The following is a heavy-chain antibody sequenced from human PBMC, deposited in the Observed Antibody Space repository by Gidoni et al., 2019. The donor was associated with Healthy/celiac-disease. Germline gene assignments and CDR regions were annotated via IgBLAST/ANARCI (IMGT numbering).Heavy chain of an antibody. CDR3: ARRGSYYDSSGYLDDAFDI. J-gene: IGHJ3*02. D-gene: IGHD3-22*01. CDR2: IYPGDSDT. Sequence: EVQLVQSGAEVKKPGESLKISCKGSGYSFTSYWIGWVRQMPGKGLEWMGIIYPGDSDTRYSPSFQGQVTISADKSISTAYLQWSSLKASDTAMYYCARRGSYYDSSGYLDDAFDIWGQGTMVTVSS. V-gene: IGHV5-51*01. CDR1: GYSFTSYW.